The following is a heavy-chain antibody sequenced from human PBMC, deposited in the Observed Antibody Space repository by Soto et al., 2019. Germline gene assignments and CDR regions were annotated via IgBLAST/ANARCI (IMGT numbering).Heavy chain of an antibody. D-gene: IGHD3-10*01. CDR2: ISGSGGST. Sequence: VQLLESGGGLVQPGGSLRLSCAASGFTFSSYAMSWVRQAPGKGLEWVSAISGSGGSTYYADSVKGRFTISRDNSKNTLYLQMNSLRAEDTAVYYCALRTDYYGSGSYFDYWGQGTLVTVSS. V-gene: IGHV3-23*01. CDR3: ALRTDYYGSGSYFDY. J-gene: IGHJ4*02. CDR1: GFTFSSYA.